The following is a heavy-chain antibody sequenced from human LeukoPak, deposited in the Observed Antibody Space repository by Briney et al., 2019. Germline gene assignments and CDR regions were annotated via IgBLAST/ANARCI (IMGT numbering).Heavy chain of an antibody. Sequence: SETLSLTCAVYGGSFSGYYWSWIRQPPGKGLEWIGEINHSGSTNYNPSLKSRVTISVDTSKNQFSLKLSSVTAADTAVYYCARGAAHYDFWSGYLDRPMDYFDYWGQGTLVTVSS. V-gene: IGHV4-34*01. CDR2: INHSGST. J-gene: IGHJ4*02. D-gene: IGHD3-3*01. CDR1: GGSFSGYY. CDR3: ARGAAHYDFWSGYLDRPMDYFDY.